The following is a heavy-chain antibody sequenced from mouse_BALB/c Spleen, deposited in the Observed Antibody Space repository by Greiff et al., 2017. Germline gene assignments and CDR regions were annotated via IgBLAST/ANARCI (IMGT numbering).Heavy chain of an antibody. CDR3: ARHGNYDAMDY. V-gene: IGHV5-9-3*01. CDR1: GFTFSSYA. D-gene: IGHD2-1*01. Sequence: DVKLVESGGGLVKPGGSLKLSCAASGFTFSSYAMSWVRQTPEKRLEWVATISSGGSYTYYPDSVKGRFTISRDNAKNTLYLQMSSLRSEDTAMYYCARHGNYDAMDYWGQGTSLTVSS. CDR2: ISSGGSYT. J-gene: IGHJ4*01.